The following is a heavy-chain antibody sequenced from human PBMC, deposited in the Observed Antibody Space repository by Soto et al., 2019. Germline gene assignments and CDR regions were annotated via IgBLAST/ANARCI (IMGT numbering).Heavy chain of an antibody. Sequence: EVQLVESGGGLVNPGGSLSLSCVVSGFPFSTSNMNWVRQAPGKGLEWVSFISRSSTYIYYADSVKGRFTISRADAENSLFLQMNSLTAEDTAVYYCARGVLPSSSTSWFDPWGQGTLVTVSS. V-gene: IGHV3-21*01. J-gene: IGHJ5*02. D-gene: IGHD3-16*01. CDR1: GFPFSTSN. CDR2: ISRSSTYI. CDR3: ARGVLPSSSTSWFDP.